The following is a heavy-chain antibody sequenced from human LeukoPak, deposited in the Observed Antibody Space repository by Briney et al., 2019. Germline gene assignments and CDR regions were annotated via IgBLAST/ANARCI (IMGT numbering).Heavy chain of an antibody. CDR3: AREAAGYHYYYGMDV. D-gene: IGHD6-13*01. J-gene: IGHJ6*02. CDR2: IYTGGTT. V-gene: IGHV3-53*01. Sequence: GALRLSCATSGFTVSSNYMSWVRQAPGKGLEWVALIYTGGTTSYADSVKGRFTISRDNSKNTLYLQMDSLRAEDTAVYYCAREAAGYHYYYGMDVWGQGTTVTVFS. CDR1: GFTVSSNY.